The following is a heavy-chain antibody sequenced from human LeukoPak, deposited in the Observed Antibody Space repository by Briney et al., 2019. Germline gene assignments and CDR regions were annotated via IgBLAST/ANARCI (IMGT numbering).Heavy chain of an antibody. V-gene: IGHV3-9*01. CDR2: ISWNSGSI. D-gene: IGHD3-22*01. CDR1: GFTFDDYA. CDR3: AKDVYYDSSGSNPFDY. Sequence: GGSLRLSCAASGFTFDDYAMHRVRQAPGKGLEWVSGISWNSGSIGYADSVKGRFTISRDNAKNSLYLQMNSLRAEDTALYYCAKDVYYDSSGSNPFDYWGQGTLVTVSS. J-gene: IGHJ4*02.